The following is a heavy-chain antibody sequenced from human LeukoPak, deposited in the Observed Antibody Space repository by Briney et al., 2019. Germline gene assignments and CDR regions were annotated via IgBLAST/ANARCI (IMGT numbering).Heavy chain of an antibody. V-gene: IGHV1-18*01. Sequence: ASVKVSCKTSGYTFTTYGISWVRQAPGQGLEWMGWISPYNGNRKYAQNLQGRVIMTTDTSTSTAYMELRTLRPDDTAVYYCAREAPVAAGSDAFDIWGQGTMVTVSS. CDR3: AREAPVAAGSDAFDI. CDR2: ISPYNGNR. CDR1: GYTFTTYG. J-gene: IGHJ3*02. D-gene: IGHD6-19*01.